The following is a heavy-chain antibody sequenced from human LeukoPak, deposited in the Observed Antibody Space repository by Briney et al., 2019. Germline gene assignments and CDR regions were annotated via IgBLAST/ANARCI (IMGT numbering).Heavy chain of an antibody. CDR2: IYYSGST. Sequence: SETVSLTCTVSGGSISSSSYYWGWIRQPPGKGLEWIGSIYYSGSTYYNPSLKSRVTVSVDTSKNQFSLKLSSVTAADTAVYYCARESDSSSWYNWFDPWGQGTLVTVSS. V-gene: IGHV4-39*07. D-gene: IGHD6-13*01. CDR1: GGSISSSSYY. J-gene: IGHJ5*02. CDR3: ARESDSSSWYNWFDP.